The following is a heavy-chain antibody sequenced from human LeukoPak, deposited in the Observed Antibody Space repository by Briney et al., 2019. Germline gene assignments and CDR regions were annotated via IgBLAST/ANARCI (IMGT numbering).Heavy chain of an antibody. V-gene: IGHV1-46*03. J-gene: IGHJ4*02. Sequence: ASVKVSCKASGYTFTSYYMHWVRQAPGQGLEWMGIINPSGGSTSYARKFQGRVTMTRDTSTSTVYMELSSLRSEDTAVYYCARDMKRMVTQSYFAYWGQGTLVTVSS. CDR2: INPSGGST. D-gene: IGHD2-21*02. CDR1: GYTFTSYY. CDR3: ARDMKRMVTQSYFAY.